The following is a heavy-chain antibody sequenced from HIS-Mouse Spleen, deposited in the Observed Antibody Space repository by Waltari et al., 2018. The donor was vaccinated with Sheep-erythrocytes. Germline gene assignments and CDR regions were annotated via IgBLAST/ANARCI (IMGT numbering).Heavy chain of an antibody. J-gene: IGHJ4*02. D-gene: IGHD3-22*01. Sequence: QLQLQESGPGLVKPSETLSLTCTVSGGSISSSSYYWGWIRQPPGKGLAWIGSIYYSGRNYYNPSLKSRVTISVDTSKNQFSLKLSSVTAADTAVYYCARLYYYDSSGYYFDYWGQGTLVTVSS. CDR2: IYYSGRN. CDR1: GGSISSSSYY. V-gene: IGHV4-39*01. CDR3: ARLYYYDSSGYYFDY.